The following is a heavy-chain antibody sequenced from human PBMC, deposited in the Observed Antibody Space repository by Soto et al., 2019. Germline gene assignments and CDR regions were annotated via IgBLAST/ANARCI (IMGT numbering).Heavy chain of an antibody. CDR1: GFTFSSYG. Sequence: GGSLRLSCAASGFTFSSYGMHWVRQAPGKGLEWVAVIWYDGSNKYYADSVKGRFTISRDNSKNTLYLQMTSLRAEDTAVYYCARGDYYGSGSERREYYYYGMDVWGQGTTVTVSS. CDR2: IWYDGSNK. CDR3: ARGDYYGSGSERREYYYYGMDV. V-gene: IGHV3-33*01. D-gene: IGHD3-10*01. J-gene: IGHJ6*02.